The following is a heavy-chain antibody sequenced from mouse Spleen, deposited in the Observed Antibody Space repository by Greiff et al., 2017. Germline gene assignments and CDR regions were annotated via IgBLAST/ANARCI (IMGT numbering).Heavy chain of an antibody. J-gene: IGHJ4*01. CDR3: ARRGLNYAMDY. Sequence: EVQLVESGGGLVKPGGSLKLSCAASGFAFSSYDMSWVRQTPEKRLEWVAYISSGGGSTYYPDTVKGRFTISRDNAKNTLYLQMSSLKSEDTAMYYCARRGLNYAMDYWGQGTSVTVSS. CDR1: GFAFSSYD. V-gene: IGHV5-12-1*01. CDR2: ISSGGGST. D-gene: IGHD3-3*01.